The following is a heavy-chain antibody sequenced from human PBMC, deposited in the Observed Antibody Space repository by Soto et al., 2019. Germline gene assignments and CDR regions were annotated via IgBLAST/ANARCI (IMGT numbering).Heavy chain of an antibody. CDR2: IYYSGST. CDR1: GGSISSGGYY. D-gene: IGHD3-10*01. J-gene: IGHJ4*02. V-gene: IGHV4-31*03. CDR3: ATYGSGTYKPTTFDY. Sequence: QVQLQESGPGLVEPSQTLSLTCTVSGGSISSGGYYWSWIRQHPGKGVEWIGYIYYSGSTYYNPSLKSRVTISVDTSKNQFSLKLSSVTAADTAVYYCATYGSGTYKPTTFDYWGQGTLVTVSS.